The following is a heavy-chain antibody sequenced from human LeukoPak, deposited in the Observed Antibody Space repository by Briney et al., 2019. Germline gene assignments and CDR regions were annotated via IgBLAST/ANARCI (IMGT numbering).Heavy chain of an antibody. V-gene: IGHV3-23*01. CDR1: GFTFNNYA. CDR3: AKGLYFDWWSYFDY. Sequence: GGSLRLSCAASGFTFNNYAVNWVRQAPGKGLEWVSAISDHGGYTYYADSVKGRFTISRDNSKNTLFLQMNSLRVEDTAVYYCAKGLYFDWWSYFDYWGQGTLVTVSS. J-gene: IGHJ4*02. CDR2: ISDHGGYT. D-gene: IGHD3-9*01.